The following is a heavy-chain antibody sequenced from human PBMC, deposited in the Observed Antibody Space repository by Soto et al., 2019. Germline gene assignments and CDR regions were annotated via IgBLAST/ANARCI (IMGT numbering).Heavy chain of an antibody. Sequence: QVQLVQSGAEVKKPGSSVKVSCKASGGTFSSYTISWVRQAPGQGLEWMGRIIPILGIANYAQKFQGRVTITADKSTSTAYMELSSLRSEDTAVYYCALGDCSGGSCYSTLGYWGQGTLVTVSS. CDR1: GGTFSSYT. CDR2: IIPILGIA. J-gene: IGHJ4*02. D-gene: IGHD2-15*01. CDR3: ALGDCSGGSCYSTLGY. V-gene: IGHV1-69*02.